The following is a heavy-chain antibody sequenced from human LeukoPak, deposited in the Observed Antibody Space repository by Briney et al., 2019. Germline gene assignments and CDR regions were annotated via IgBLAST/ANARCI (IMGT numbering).Heavy chain of an antibody. CDR1: GGSISSSSYY. D-gene: IGHD3-10*01. Sequence: SETLSLTCTVSGGSISSSSYYWGWIQQPPGKGLEWIGYMYYSGSTNYNPSLKSRVTISVDMSKNQVSLKLSSVTAADTAVYYCARDLIVPVGLTGSGSYSTDYWGQGTLVTVSS. CDR3: ARDLIVPVGLTGSGSYSTDY. V-gene: IGHV4-61*05. J-gene: IGHJ4*02. CDR2: MYYSGST.